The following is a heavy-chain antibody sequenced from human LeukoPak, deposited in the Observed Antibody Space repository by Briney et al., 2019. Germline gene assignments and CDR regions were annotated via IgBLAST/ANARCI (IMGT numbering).Heavy chain of an antibody. Sequence: SGTLSLTCAVSGGSISSSNWWSWVREPPGKGLEWIGEIYHSGSTNYNPSLKSRVTISVDKSKNQFSLKLSSVTAADTAVYYCARGVVAAPQTFDYWGQGTLVTVSS. V-gene: IGHV4-4*02. CDR2: IYHSGST. D-gene: IGHD2-15*01. CDR1: GGSISSSNW. J-gene: IGHJ4*02. CDR3: ARGVVAAPQTFDY.